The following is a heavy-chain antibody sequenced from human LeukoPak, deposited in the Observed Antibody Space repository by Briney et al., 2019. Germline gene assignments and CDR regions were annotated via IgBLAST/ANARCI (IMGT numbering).Heavy chain of an antibody. J-gene: IGHJ4*02. CDR2: INPNSGGT. V-gene: IGHV1-2*06. CDR3: ARASDYRFDY. D-gene: IGHD4-11*01. Sequence: ASVKVSCKTSGYTFTSYGISWMRQAPGQGLEWMGRINPNSGGTNYAQKFQGRVTMTRDTSISTAYMELSRLRSDDTAVYYCARASDYRFDYWGQGTLVTVSS. CDR1: GYTFTSYG.